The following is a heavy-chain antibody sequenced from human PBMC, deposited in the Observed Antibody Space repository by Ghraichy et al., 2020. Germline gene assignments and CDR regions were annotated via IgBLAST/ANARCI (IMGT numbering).Heavy chain of an antibody. CDR2: INSDGSST. CDR3: AREMELLWFGDHPAPFDY. D-gene: IGHD3-10*01. J-gene: IGHJ4*02. Sequence: GGSLRLSCAASGFTFSSYWMHWVRQAPGKGLVWVSRINSDGSSTSYADSVKGRFTISRDNAKNTLYLQMNSLRAEDTAVYYCAREMELLWFGDHPAPFDYWGQGTLVTVSS. CDR1: GFTFSSYW. V-gene: IGHV3-74*01.